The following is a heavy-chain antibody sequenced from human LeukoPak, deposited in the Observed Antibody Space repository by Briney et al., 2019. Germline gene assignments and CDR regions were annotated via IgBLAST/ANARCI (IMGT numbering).Heavy chain of an antibody. V-gene: IGHV4-31*03. Sequence: SETLSPTCTVSGGSISSGGYYWSWIRQHPGKGLEWIGYIYYSGSTYYNPSLKSRVTISVDTSKNQFSLKLSSVTAADTAVYYCARVLYGDCYFDYWGQGTLVTVSS. CDR1: GGSISSGGYY. J-gene: IGHJ4*02. CDR2: IYYSGST. D-gene: IGHD4-17*01. CDR3: ARVLYGDCYFDY.